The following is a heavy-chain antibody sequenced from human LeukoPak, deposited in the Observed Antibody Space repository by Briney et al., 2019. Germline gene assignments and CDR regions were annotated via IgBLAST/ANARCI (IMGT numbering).Heavy chain of an antibody. Sequence: GGSLRLSCAASGFTFDDYAMHWVRQAPGKGLEWVSGIRWNSGSIGYADSVKGRFNISRDNAKNSLYLQMNSLRAEDIALYYCAKDSGYYFNYAFDIWGQGTMVTVSS. CDR3: AKDSGYYFNYAFDI. CDR2: IRWNSGSI. J-gene: IGHJ3*02. D-gene: IGHD3-22*01. V-gene: IGHV3-9*03. CDR1: GFTFDDYA.